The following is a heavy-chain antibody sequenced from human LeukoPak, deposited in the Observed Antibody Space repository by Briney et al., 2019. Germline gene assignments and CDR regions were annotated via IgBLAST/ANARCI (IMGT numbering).Heavy chain of an antibody. CDR2: IYHSGNT. V-gene: IGHV4-34*01. D-gene: IGHD3-10*01. CDR1: GGSFSGYY. J-gene: IGHJ3*02. Sequence: SETLSLTCAVYGGSFSGYYWSWIRQPPGKGLEWIGYIYHSGNTDYNPSLKSRDTMSVDTSKNQFSLKLSSVTTADTAVYYCAREGHYYASGSGAFDIWGQGTMITVSS. CDR3: AREGHYYASGSGAFDI.